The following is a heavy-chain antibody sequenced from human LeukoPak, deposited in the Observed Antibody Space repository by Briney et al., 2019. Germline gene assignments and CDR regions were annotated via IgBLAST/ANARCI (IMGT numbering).Heavy chain of an antibody. CDR3: ARSRGHDYGDYDFDY. CDR2: INPNSGGT. Sequence: ASVKVSCKASGYTFTGYYIHWVRQAPGQGLEWMGWINPNSGGTNYAQKFQGRVTMTRDTSISTAYMELSRLRSDDTAVYYCARSRGHDYGDYDFDYWGQGTLVTVSS. J-gene: IGHJ4*02. D-gene: IGHD4-17*01. V-gene: IGHV1-2*02. CDR1: GYTFTGYY.